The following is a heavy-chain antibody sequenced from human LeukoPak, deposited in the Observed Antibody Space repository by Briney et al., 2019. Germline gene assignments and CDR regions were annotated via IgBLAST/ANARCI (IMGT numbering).Heavy chain of an antibody. CDR1: GFTFNNAW. V-gene: IGHV3-15*01. CDR3: TTDQYSGTMTFDY. Sequence: GGSLRLSCAASGFTFNNAWMSWVRQAPGRGLEWVGRIKSKTDGGTTDYAAPVKGRFTISRDDSKNTLYLRMNSLKIEDTAVYYCTTDQYSGTMTFDYWGQGALVTVSS. J-gene: IGHJ4*02. D-gene: IGHD2-2*01. CDR2: IKSKTDGGTT.